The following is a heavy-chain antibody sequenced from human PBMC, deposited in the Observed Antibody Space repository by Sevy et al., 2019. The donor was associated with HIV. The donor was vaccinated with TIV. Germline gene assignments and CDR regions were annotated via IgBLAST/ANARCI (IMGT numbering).Heavy chain of an antibody. D-gene: IGHD3-9*01. CDR1: GYTFTSQY. J-gene: IGHJ4*02. Sequence: ASVKVSCKASGYTFTSQYMHWVRQAPGQGLEWMGIINPSGGSTSYAHKFQGRVTMTRDTSTSTVYMELSSLGSEDTAVYYCARDSDNYDILTGYYPFDYWGQGTLVTVSS. CDR2: INPSGGST. V-gene: IGHV1-46*01. CDR3: ARDSDNYDILTGYYPFDY.